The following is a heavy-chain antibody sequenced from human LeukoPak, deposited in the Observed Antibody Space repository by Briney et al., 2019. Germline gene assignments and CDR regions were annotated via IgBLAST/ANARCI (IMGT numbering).Heavy chain of an antibody. V-gene: IGHV3-23*01. CDR1: GFTFSSYA. Sequence: GGSLRLSCAASGFTFSSYAMSWVRQVPGKGLEWVSAISGSGGSTYYADSVKGRFTISRDNSKNTLYLKMNSLRAEDTAVYYCASPYDSSGYHGRTAHWYFDLWGRGTLVTVSS. CDR3: ASPYDSSGYHGRTAHWYFDL. CDR2: ISGSGGST. D-gene: IGHD3-22*01. J-gene: IGHJ2*01.